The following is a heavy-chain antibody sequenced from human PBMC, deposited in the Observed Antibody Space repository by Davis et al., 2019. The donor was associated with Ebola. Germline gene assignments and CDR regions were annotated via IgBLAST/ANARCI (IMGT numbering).Heavy chain of an antibody. CDR2: ISSDRSYI. CDR3: VRETFGINGRYGPSFDS. V-gene: IGHV3-21*01. Sequence: GESLKISCAASGFTLSSYSMNWVRQAPGKGLEWVSSISSDRSYIYYADSLKDRFTISRDNAKKSLYLQMNSLRDEDSAVYYCVRETFGINGRYGPSFDSWGQGTLVTVSS. D-gene: IGHD3-10*01. CDR1: GFTLSSYS. J-gene: IGHJ5*01.